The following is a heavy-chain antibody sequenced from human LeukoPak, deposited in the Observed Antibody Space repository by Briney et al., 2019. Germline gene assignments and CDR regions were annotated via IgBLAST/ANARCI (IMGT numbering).Heavy chain of an antibody. V-gene: IGHV5-51*01. CDR2: IYPGDSDT. CDR1: GYSFTSYW. CDR3: ARLVVAVAPPGY. Sequence: PGESLKISCKGSGYSFTSYWIGWVRQMPGKGLXXXGIIYPGDSDTRYSPSFQGQVTISADKSISTAYLQWISLKASDTAMYYCARLVVAVAPPGYWGQGTLVTVSS. D-gene: IGHD6-19*01. J-gene: IGHJ4*02.